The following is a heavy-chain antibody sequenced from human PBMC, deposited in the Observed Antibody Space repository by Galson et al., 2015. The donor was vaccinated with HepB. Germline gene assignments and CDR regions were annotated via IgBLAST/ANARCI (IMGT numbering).Heavy chain of an antibody. CDR1: GYXXTSYW. Sequence: QSGAEVKKXXESLXXXCKGSGYXXTSYWISWVRQMPGKGLEWMGRIDPSDSYTNYSPSFQGHVTISADKSXSTAYLQWSSLKASDTAMYYCARGIAAAEDYWGXXTLVTXSS. J-gene: IGHJ4*01. D-gene: IGHD6-13*01. V-gene: IGHV5-10-1*01. CDR2: IDPSDSYT. CDR3: ARGIAAAEDY.